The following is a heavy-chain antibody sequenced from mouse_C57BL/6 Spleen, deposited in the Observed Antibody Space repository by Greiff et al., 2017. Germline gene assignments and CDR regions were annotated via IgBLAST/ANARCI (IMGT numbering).Heavy chain of an antibody. V-gene: IGHV1-59*01. CDR2: IDPSDSYT. CDR3: ATSYGYDGDYFDY. D-gene: IGHD2-2*01. J-gene: IGHJ2*01. CDR1: GYTFTSYW. Sequence: QVQLQQPGAELVRPGTSVKLSCKASGYTFTSYWMHWVKQRPGQGLEWIGVIDPSDSYTNYNQKFKGKATLTVDTSSRTAYMQLSSLTSEDSAVYYCATSYGYDGDYFDYWGQGTTLTVSS.